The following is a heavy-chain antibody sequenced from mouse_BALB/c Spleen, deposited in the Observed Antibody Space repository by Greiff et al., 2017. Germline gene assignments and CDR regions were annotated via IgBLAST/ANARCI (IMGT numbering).Heavy chain of an antibody. CDR3: ARLILWRVDWYFDV. CDR2: INPYNDGT. Sequence: EVQLQQSGPELVKPGASVKMSCKASGYTFTSYVMHWVKQKPGQGLEWIGYINPYNDGTKYNETFKGKATLTSDKSSSTAYLELSSLTSEDSAVYYCARLILWRVDWYFDVWGEGTTVTVSS. CDR1: GYTFTSYV. J-gene: IGHJ1*01. V-gene: IGHV1-14*01.